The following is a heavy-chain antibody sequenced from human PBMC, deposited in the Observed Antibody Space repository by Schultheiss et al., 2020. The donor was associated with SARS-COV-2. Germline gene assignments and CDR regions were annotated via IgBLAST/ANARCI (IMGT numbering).Heavy chain of an antibody. CDR2: IYYTGST. CDR3: ASLTRGYSGHAPT. CDR1: GGSISSYH. V-gene: IGHV4-59*01. D-gene: IGHD5-12*01. Sequence: SETLSLTCTVSGGSISSYHLTWIRQPPGMGLEWIGHIYYTGSTNYNPSLKSRVTISVDTSKNQFSLKLSSVTAADTAVYYCASLTRGYSGHAPTWGQGTLVTVSS. J-gene: IGHJ5*02.